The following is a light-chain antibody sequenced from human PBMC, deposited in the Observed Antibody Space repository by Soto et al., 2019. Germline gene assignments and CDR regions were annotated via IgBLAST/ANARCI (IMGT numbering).Light chain of an antibody. CDR1: QGISSY. J-gene: IGKJ4*01. Sequence: AIRMTQSPSSLSASTGDRVTITCRASQGISSYLAWYQQKPGKAPKLLIYAASTLQSGVPSRFSGSGSGTDFTLTIGCLQSEDFATYYCQQYYSYPLTFGGGTKVDTK. V-gene: IGKV1-8*01. CDR2: AAS. CDR3: QQYYSYPLT.